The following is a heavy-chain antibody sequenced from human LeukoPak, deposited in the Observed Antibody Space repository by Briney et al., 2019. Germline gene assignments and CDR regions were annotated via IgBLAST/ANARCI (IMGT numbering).Heavy chain of an antibody. V-gene: IGHV1-69*05. J-gene: IGHJ4*02. Sequence: SVKVSCKVSGYTLTELSMHWVRQAPGQGLEWMGRIIPIFGTANYAQKFQGRVTITTDESTSTAYMELSSLRSEDTAVCYCASGRVGMVYASTHFDYWGQGTLVTVSS. D-gene: IGHD2-8*01. CDR1: GYTLTELS. CDR2: IIPIFGTA. CDR3: ASGRVGMVYASTHFDY.